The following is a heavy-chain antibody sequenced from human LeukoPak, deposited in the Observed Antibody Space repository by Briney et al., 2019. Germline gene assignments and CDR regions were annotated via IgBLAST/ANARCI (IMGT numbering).Heavy chain of an antibody. CDR3: ARGQNYYGSGSQTFDI. D-gene: IGHD3-10*01. V-gene: IGHV3-20*04. J-gene: IGHJ3*02. Sequence: GGSLRLSCAASGFTFDDYGMSWVRQAPGKGLEWVSGINWDGGSTGYADSVKGRFSISRDNAKNSLYLQVSSLRAEDTAWYYCARGQNYYGSGSQTFDIWGQGTMVTVSS. CDR1: GFTFDDYG. CDR2: INWDGGST.